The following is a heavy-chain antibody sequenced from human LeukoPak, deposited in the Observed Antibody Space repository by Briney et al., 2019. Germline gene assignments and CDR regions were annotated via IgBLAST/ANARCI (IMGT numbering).Heavy chain of an antibody. CDR3: AKVSVCYGCYLDY. V-gene: IGHV3-23*01. D-gene: IGHD3-16*01. Sequence: PGGSLRLSCAASGFTFSSYAMSWVRQAPGKGLEWVSAISGSGGSTYYADTVKGRFTISRDNSRDTLYLHMYSLRAEDTAIYYCAKVSVCYGCYLDYWGQGTLVTVSS. CDR2: ISGSGGST. J-gene: IGHJ4*02. CDR1: GFTFSSYA.